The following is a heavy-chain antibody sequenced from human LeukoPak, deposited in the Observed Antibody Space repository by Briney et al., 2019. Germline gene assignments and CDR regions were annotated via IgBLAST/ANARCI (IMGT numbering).Heavy chain of an antibody. Sequence: GGSLRLSCAASGLTVSSKDVSWVRQAPGKGLEWVSVIYSGGSTYYADSVKGRFTISRDNSKNTLYLQMNSLRAEDTAVYYCARHTRFVNLVSPMDVWGQGTTVTVA. D-gene: IGHD3-10*01. CDR1: GLTVSSKD. CDR2: IYSGGST. CDR3: ARHTRFVNLVSPMDV. V-gene: IGHV3-53*01. J-gene: IGHJ6*02.